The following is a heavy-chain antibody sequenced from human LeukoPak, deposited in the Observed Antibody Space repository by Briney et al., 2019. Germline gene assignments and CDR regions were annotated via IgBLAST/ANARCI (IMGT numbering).Heavy chain of an antibody. D-gene: IGHD2-2*01. J-gene: IGHJ6*03. CDR3: AKDHCSSTSCYGGALNYYYYDVDV. CDR2: IRCDGSNK. Sequence: GGSLRLSCAASGFTFSSYGMHWVRQAPGKGLEWVAFIRCDGSNKYYADSVKGRFTISRDNSKNTLYLQMNSLRAEDTAVYYCAKDHCSSTSCYGGALNYYYYDVDVWGKGTTVTVSS. V-gene: IGHV3-30*02. CDR1: GFTFSSYG.